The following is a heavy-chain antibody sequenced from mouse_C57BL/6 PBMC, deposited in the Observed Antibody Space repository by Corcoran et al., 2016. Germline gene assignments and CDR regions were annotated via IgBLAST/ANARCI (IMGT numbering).Heavy chain of an antibody. CDR2: INPNNGGT. CDR1: GYTFTDYY. J-gene: IGHJ2*01. D-gene: IGHD1-1*02. V-gene: IGHV1-26*01. Sequence: EVQLQQSGPELVKPGASVKISCKASGYTFTDYYMNWVKQSHGKSLEWIGDINPNNGGTSYNQKFKGKATLTVDKSSSTVYMELRSLTSEDSAVYYCAREGGSYYFDYWGQGTTLTVSS. CDR3: AREGGSYYFDY.